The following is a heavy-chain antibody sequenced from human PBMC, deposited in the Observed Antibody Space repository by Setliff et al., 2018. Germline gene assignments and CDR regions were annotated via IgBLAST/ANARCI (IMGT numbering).Heavy chain of an antibody. V-gene: IGHV3-73*01. D-gene: IGHD6-13*01. CDR2: IRSKSDSYAT. J-gene: IGHJ3*02. Sequence: SCAASGFTFSGSAMYWVRQASGKGLEWVGRIRSKSDSYATIYAASVRGRFTISRDDSKNTAYLQMNSLKTEDTAVYYCAAAPAGSDVFDMWGQGTMVTVSS. CDR3: AAAPAGSDVFDM. CDR1: GFTFSGSA.